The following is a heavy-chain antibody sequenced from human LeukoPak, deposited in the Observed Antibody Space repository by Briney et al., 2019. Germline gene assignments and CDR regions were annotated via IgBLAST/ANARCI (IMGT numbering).Heavy chain of an antibody. CDR3: ARGLVLVPIYNWFDP. V-gene: IGHV3-30-3*01. D-gene: IGHD6-13*01. J-gene: IGHJ5*02. CDR1: GFTFSSYA. Sequence: GGSLRLSCAASGFTFSSYAMHWVRQAPGKGLEWVAVISYDGSNKYYADSVKGRFTISRDNSKYTLYLQMNSLRAEDTAVYYCARGLVLVPIYNWFDPWGQGTLVTVSS. CDR2: ISYDGSNK.